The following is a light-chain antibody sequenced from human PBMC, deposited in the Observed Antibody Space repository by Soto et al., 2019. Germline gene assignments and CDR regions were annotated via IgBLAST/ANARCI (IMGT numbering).Light chain of an antibody. V-gene: IGKV3-11*01. Sequence: EVVLTQSPATLSLSPGQGATLSCRASQNVRSYLAWFQHKPGQAPRLLIYDASHRATGVPARFSGSGSGTDFTLTISSLEPEDFAVYYCQQRSNWPTFGQGTKVDIK. CDR3: QQRSNWPT. CDR2: DAS. CDR1: QNVRSY. J-gene: IGKJ1*01.